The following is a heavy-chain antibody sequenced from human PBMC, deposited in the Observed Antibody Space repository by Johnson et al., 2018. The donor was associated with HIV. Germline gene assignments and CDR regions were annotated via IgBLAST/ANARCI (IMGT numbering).Heavy chain of an antibody. CDR3: ARVSHYQYYYDSSGYYCDAFDI. V-gene: IGHV3-15*01. Sequence: VQLVESGGGLVKPGGSLRLSCAASGFTFSSAWMSWVRQAPGKGLEWVGRIKSKTDGGTTDYAAPVTGRFTISRDNSKNTLYLQMSSLRAEDTALYYCARVSHYQYYYDSSGYYCDAFDIWGPGTRVTVSS. D-gene: IGHD3-22*01. CDR1: GFTFSSAW. J-gene: IGHJ3*02. CDR2: IKSKTDGGTT.